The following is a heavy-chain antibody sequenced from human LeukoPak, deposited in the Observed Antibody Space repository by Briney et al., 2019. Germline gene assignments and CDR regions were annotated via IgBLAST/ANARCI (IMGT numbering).Heavy chain of an antibody. D-gene: IGHD1-26*01. V-gene: IGHV7-4-1*02. J-gene: IGHJ4*02. CDR2: INTKTGNP. CDR1: GYTFTSIA. Sequence: GASVKDSCKASGYTFTSIAMNWVRQAPGQGLEWMGWINTKTGNPTYAQGFTGRFVFSLDTSVSTAYLQISSLKGEDTAVYYCASGATFDYWGQGTLVTVSS. CDR3: ASGATFDY.